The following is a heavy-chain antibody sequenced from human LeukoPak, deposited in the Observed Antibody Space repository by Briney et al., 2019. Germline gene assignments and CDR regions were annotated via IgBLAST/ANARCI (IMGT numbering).Heavy chain of an antibody. CDR2: ISNSGSA. Sequence: SETLSLTCTVSGVSISTNYWNWIRQSPEKGLERIGYISNSGSADRHPSLKSRVTISLDPSKNQLSLSLNSVTAADTAVYYCAGYDHSNYLAYWGQGARVTVSS. D-gene: IGHD3-16*01. J-gene: IGHJ4*02. CDR1: GVSISTNY. CDR3: AGYDHSNYLAY. V-gene: IGHV4-59*13.